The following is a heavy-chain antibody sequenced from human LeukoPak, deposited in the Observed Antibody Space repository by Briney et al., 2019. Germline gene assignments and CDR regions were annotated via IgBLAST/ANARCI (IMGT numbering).Heavy chain of an antibody. CDR3: ARRGLDGVQH. J-gene: IGHJ1*01. Sequence: SETLSLTCTVSGGSISSSSYYWGWIRQPPGKGLEWIGSIYYSGSTYYNPSLKSRVTISVDTSKNQFSLKLSSVTAADTAVYYCARRGLDGVQHWGQGTLVTVSS. CDR1: GGSISSSSYY. V-gene: IGHV4-39*01. D-gene: IGHD4-17*01. CDR2: IYYSGST.